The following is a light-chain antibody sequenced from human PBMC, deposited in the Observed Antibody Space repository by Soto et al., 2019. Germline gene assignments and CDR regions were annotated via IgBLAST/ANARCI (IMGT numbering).Light chain of an antibody. J-gene: IGLJ2*01. V-gene: IGLV6-57*04. CDR1: SGSIASNY. Sequence: NFMLTQPHSVSESPGKTVTISCTRSSGSIASNYVQWYQQRPGSAPTTVIYEDNQRPSGVPDRFSGSIDSSSNSASLTISGLKTEDDADYYCQSYDSSNFVVFGGGTKLTVL. CDR2: EDN. CDR3: QSYDSSNFVV.